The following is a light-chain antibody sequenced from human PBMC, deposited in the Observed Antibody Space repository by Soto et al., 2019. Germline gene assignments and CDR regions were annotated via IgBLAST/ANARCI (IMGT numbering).Light chain of an antibody. J-gene: IGLJ2*01. CDR2: EVT. V-gene: IGLV2-23*02. CDR1: SSDVGSYNL. CDR3: ASFAVVDTVV. Sequence: QSVLTQPASVSGSVGQSITISCTGTSSDVGSYNLVSWYQQHPGKAPKLMIYEVTKRPSGVSNRLSGSKSGNTASLTISGLQAEDEADYYCASFAVVDTVVFGGGTQLTVL.